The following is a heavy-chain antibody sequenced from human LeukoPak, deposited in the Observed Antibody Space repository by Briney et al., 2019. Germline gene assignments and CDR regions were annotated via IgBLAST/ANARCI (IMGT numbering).Heavy chain of an antibody. Sequence: GGSLRLSCAASGFTFSTYAMSWVRQAPGKGLEWVSSITDSGDATYYADSMKGRFTISRDNSRNTLFLQIYSLRADDTAMYFCARAPRPEYSGGCYSLPHGGQEPLVPVS. J-gene: IGHJ4*02. CDR1: GFTFSTYA. CDR3: ARAPRPEYSGGCYSLPH. D-gene: IGHD6-19*01. CDR2: ITDSGDAT. V-gene: IGHV3-23*01.